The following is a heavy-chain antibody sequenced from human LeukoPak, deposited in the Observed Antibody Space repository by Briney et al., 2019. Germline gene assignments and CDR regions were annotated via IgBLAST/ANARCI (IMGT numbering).Heavy chain of an antibody. CDR1: GFTFSSYA. J-gene: IGHJ4*02. CDR2: IRASGGET. CDR3: VRGGWGDYFEE. Sequence: GGSLRLSCAASGFTFSSYAMHWVRQAPGKGLEWVSRIRASGGETDYAHSVKGRFTISRDSSDNTLYLQMHNLRADDTAVYYCVRGGWGDYFEEWGQGTLVTVSS. D-gene: IGHD3-10*01. V-gene: IGHV3-23*01.